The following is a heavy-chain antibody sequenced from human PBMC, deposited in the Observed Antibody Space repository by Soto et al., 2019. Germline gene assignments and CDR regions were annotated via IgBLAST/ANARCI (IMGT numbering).Heavy chain of an antibody. D-gene: IGHD1-1*01. J-gene: IGHJ6*04. V-gene: IGHV3-30-3*01. Sequence: QAQLVESGGGVVQPGGSLRLSCAASGFTFTNYAFHWVRQAPGKGRERLAVISFDGDKKYYADSVKGRFIISRDNFKSTLYLQMNSLRGEDAALYFCGREDDNNYRSFNYGVDVWGKGTTVTVSS. CDR3: GREDDNNYRSFNYGVDV. CDR1: GFTFTNYA. CDR2: ISFDGDKK.